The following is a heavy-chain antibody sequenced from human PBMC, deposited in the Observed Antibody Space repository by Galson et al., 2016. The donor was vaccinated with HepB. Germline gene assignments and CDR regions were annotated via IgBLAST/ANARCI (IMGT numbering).Heavy chain of an antibody. CDR1: GFSFRSHA. V-gene: IGHV3-30-3*01. D-gene: IGHD6-13*01. CDR3: ARDRGRSSWYSNFDY. CDR2: ISHDGNNK. J-gene: IGHJ4*02. Sequence: SLRLSCAASGFSFRSHAMHWVRQAPGKGLEWVAVISHDGNNKYYADSVKGRFTISRDNSKNTLYVQMSSQRPEDTAVYYCARDRGRSSWYSNFDYWGQGTLVTVSS.